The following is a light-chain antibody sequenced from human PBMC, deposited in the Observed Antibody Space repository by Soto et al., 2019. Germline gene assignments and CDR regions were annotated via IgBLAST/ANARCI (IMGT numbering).Light chain of an antibody. CDR1: SGYSNYK. V-gene: IGLV9-49*01. CDR2: VGTGGIVG. J-gene: IGLJ2*01. CDR3: GADHGSGSNCVSL. Sequence: QPVLTQPPSASASLGASVTLTCTLSSGYSNYKVDWYQQRPGKGPRFVMRVGTGGIVGSKGDGIPDRFSVLGSGLNRYLTIKNIQEEDESDYHCGADHGSGSNCVSLFGGGTKVTVL.